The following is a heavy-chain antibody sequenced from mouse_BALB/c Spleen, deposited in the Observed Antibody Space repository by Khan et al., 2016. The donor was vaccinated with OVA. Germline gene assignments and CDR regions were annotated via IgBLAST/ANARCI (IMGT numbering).Heavy chain of an antibody. D-gene: IGHD2-1*01. CDR1: GYSFTGYF. Sequence: IQLVQSGPELVKPGASVKISCKASGYSFTGYFMNWVMQSHGKSLEWIGRINPYNGDTFYNQKFKGKATLTVDKSSSTAHMELRSLASEDSAVYYCAREGIYGNSAWLAYWGQGTLVTVSA. V-gene: IGHV1-20*02. CDR3: AREGIYGNSAWLAY. CDR2: INPYNGDT. J-gene: IGHJ3*01.